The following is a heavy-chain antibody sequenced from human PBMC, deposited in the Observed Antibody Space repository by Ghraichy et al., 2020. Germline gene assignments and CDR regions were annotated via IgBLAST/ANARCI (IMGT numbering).Heavy chain of an antibody. CDR2: IKQDGSEK. Sequence: GGSLRLSCAASGFTFSSYWMSWVRQAPGKGLEWVANIKQDGSEKYYVDSVKGRFTISRDNAKNSLYLQMNSLRAEDTAVYYCARDPGDYDFWSGYYTGTTPDAFDIWGQGTMVTVSS. D-gene: IGHD3-3*01. J-gene: IGHJ3*02. CDR3: ARDPGDYDFWSGYYTGTTPDAFDI. V-gene: IGHV3-7*01. CDR1: GFTFSSYW.